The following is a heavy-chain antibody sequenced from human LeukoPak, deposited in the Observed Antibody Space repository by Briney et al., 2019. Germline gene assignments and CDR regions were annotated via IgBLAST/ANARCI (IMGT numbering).Heavy chain of an antibody. D-gene: IGHD3-22*01. CDR3: RGYYYDSSGFYRDY. CDR2: ILNDGSSR. V-gene: IGHV3-30*03. Sequence: GRTLRLSCVASGFAFSSYGMHWVRQAPGKGLEWVAVILNDGSSRYYADSVKGRFTISRDNSKNTLYLQMNSLRAEDTAVYYCRGYYYDSSGFYRDYWGQGTLVTVSS. CDR1: GFAFSSYG. J-gene: IGHJ4*02.